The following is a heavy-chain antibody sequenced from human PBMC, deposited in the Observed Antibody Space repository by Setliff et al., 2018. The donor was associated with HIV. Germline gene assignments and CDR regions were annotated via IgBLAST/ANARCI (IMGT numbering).Heavy chain of an antibody. D-gene: IGHD6-6*01. CDR3: ATRPRIAARPFDY. CDR2: IFHSGDT. Sequence: SETLSLTCTVSGVSVGSGDYYWHWIRQHPEKALEWIGYIFHSGDTYYNPSLKSRISMSVDTSKNQFSLELTSLTAADTAVYYCATRPRIAARPFDYWGQGMLVTVS. J-gene: IGHJ4*02. CDR1: GVSVGSGDYY. V-gene: IGHV4-31*03.